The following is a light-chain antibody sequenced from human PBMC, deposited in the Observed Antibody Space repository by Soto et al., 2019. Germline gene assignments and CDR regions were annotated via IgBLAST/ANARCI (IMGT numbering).Light chain of an antibody. CDR1: SSNVGSYKL. CDR3: CSSGGSPTYV. Sequence: SALTQPASVSGSPGQSITISCTGTSSNVGSYKLVSWYQQHPGKAPKLMIFEVNKRPSGVSNRFSGSKSGNTASLTISGLKVGDEADYYCCSSGGSPTYVFGTGTKVTVL. CDR2: EVN. V-gene: IGLV2-23*02. J-gene: IGLJ1*01.